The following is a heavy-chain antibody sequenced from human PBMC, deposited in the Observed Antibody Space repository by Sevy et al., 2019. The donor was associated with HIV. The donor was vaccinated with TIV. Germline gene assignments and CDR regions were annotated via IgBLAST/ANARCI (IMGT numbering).Heavy chain of an antibody. Sequence: GGSLRLTCAASGFTFSSYAMSWVRQAPGKGLEWVSAISGSGGSTYYADSVKGRFTISRDNSKNTLYLQMNSLRAEDTAVYYCAKDRAIVVVVASYFDYWGQGTLVTVSS. CDR1: GFTFSSYA. D-gene: IGHD2-15*01. CDR2: ISGSGGST. V-gene: IGHV3-23*01. CDR3: AKDRAIVVVVASYFDY. J-gene: IGHJ4*02.